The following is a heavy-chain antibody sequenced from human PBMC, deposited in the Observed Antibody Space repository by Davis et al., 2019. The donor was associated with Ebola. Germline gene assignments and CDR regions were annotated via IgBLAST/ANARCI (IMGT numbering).Heavy chain of an antibody. CDR1: GYTFTSYG. D-gene: IGHD3-10*01. CDR3: ARDLSVVYGSGSLYSSNLYYYYGMDV. J-gene: IGHJ6*02. CDR2: ISAYNDKT. V-gene: IGHV1-18*04. Sequence: ASVKVSCKASGYTFTSYGISWVRQAPGQGLEWMGWISAYNDKTNYAQKLQGRVTMTTDTSTSTAYMELRSLRSDDTAVYYCARDLSVVYGSGSLYSSNLYYYYGMDVWGQGTTVTVSS.